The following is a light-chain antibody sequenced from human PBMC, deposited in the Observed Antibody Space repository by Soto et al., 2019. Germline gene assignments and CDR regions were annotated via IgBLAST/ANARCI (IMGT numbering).Light chain of an antibody. Sequence: EIVLTQSPATLSLSPGERATLSCRASQSVSNYLAWYQQTPGQAPRLLIYAASDRATGIQARFSGSGSGTDFPLTIRSLEPEDFGIFYCLQRADWPKITFGQGTRLEIK. J-gene: IGKJ5*01. CDR2: AAS. CDR1: QSVSNY. V-gene: IGKV3-11*01. CDR3: LQRADWPKIT.